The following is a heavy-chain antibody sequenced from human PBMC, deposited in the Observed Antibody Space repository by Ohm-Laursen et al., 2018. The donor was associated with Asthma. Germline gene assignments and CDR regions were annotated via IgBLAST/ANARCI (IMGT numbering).Heavy chain of an antibody. J-gene: IGHJ4*02. D-gene: IGHD3-3*01. CDR2: ISYDGSNK. CDR1: GFTFSTYG. CDR3: ARDVMEWYLPAFDF. Sequence: SLRLSCAASGFTFSTYGTHWVRQAPGKGLEWVAVISYDGSNKYYADSVNGRFTVSRDDSKNTLYLQMNSLRPDDTAVYYCARDVMEWYLPAFDFWGQGTLVTVSS. V-gene: IGHV3-30*03.